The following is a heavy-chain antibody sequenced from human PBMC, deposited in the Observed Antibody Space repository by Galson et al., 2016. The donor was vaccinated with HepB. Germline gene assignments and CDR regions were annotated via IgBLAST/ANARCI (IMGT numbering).Heavy chain of an antibody. CDR2: IYYSGTT. Sequence: TLSLTCTVSGGSINSGAFYWSWVRQHPGKGLEWIGYIYYSGTTHFNPSLKSRVTISVDTSKNHFSLNLTSVTAADTAVYYCARGPDRRGFDPWGQGTLVTVYS. J-gene: IGHJ5*02. CDR1: GGSINSGAFY. V-gene: IGHV4-31*03. D-gene: IGHD1-14*01. CDR3: ARGPDRRGFDP.